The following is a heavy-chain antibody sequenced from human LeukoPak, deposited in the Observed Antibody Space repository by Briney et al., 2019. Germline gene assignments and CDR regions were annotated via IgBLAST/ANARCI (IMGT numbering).Heavy chain of an antibody. CDR1: GFTFSSHR. CDR3: ARSMSTVTTRFFDL. CDR2: IKKDGSEK. J-gene: IGHJ2*01. D-gene: IGHD4-17*01. V-gene: IGHV3-7*03. Sequence: GGSLRLSCAASGFTFSSHRMTWVRQAPGKGLEWVANIKKDGSEKYYVDSVKGRFTISRDNAKNSLYLQMDSLRAEDTAFYYCARSMSTVTTRFFDLWGRGTLVTVSS.